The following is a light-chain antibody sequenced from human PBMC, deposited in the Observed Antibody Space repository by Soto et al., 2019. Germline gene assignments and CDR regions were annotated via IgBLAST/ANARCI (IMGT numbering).Light chain of an antibody. Sequence: DIPLTQSPSTLSASLSDRDSIXFRTSQSVSSWLAWYQQTPEKAPNLLIYTASSLESGAPSRCSGSGSGTEFTLTISSLQPDDFATYYCQQYNSAWTFGQGTKVDIK. CDR2: TAS. V-gene: IGKV1-5*03. J-gene: IGKJ1*01. CDR1: QSVSSW. CDR3: QQYNSAWT.